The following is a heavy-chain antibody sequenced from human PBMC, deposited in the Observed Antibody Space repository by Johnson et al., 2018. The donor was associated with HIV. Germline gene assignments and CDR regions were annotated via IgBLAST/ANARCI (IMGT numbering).Heavy chain of an antibody. Sequence: QVQLVESGGGVVQPGRSLRLSCAASGFTFSSYAMHWVRQAPGKGLEWVAVISYDGSNKYYADSAKGRFTISRDHSKHTLYLKMNSRRAEDTAVYYCARDGGSTRGDAFDIWGQGTMVTVSS. D-gene: IGHD1-26*01. CDR2: ISYDGSNK. CDR1: GFTFSSYA. J-gene: IGHJ3*02. CDR3: ARDGGSTRGDAFDI. V-gene: IGHV3-30*14.